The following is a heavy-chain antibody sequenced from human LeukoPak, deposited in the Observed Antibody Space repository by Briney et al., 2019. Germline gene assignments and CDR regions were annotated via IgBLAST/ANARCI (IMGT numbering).Heavy chain of an antibody. CDR3: AREGWFGDSYDAFDI. CDR1: GYTFTSYA. V-gene: IGHV1-3*01. J-gene: IGHJ3*02. CDR2: INAGNGNT. Sequence: GASVKVSCKASGYTFTSYAMHWVRQAPGQRLEWMGWINAGNGNTKYSQKFQGRVTITRDTSASTAYMELSSLRSEDTAVYYCAREGWFGDSYDAFDIWGQGTMVTVSS. D-gene: IGHD3-10*01.